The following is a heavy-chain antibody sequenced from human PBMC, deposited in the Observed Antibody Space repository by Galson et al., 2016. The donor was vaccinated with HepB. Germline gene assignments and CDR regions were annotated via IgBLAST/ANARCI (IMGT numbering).Heavy chain of an antibody. CDR1: GFTFRNHQ. V-gene: IGHV3-74*01. CDR2: IEGDGTRP. J-gene: IGHJ4*02. CDR3: ARDLSGPDF. Sequence: SLRLSCAVPGFTFRNHQMHWVRQVSGKGLVWVSRIEGDGTRPIYADSVKGRFTIPRDNAENTLYLQMNSLRAEDTAVYSCARDLSGPDFWGQGTLVTGSS.